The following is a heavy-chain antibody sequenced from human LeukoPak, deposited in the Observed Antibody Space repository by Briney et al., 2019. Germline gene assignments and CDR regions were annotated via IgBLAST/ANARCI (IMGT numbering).Heavy chain of an antibody. D-gene: IGHD2-15*01. CDR1: GGTFSSYA. V-gene: IGHV1-69*13. CDR3: ARFTAGAGYVGVEYYFDY. J-gene: IGHJ4*02. CDR2: IIPTFGTA. Sequence: SVKVSCKASGGTFSSYAISWVRQAPGQGLEWMGGIIPTFGTANYAQKFQGRVTITADESTSTAYMELSSLRSEDTAVYYCARFTAGAGYVGVEYYFDYWGQGTLVTVSS.